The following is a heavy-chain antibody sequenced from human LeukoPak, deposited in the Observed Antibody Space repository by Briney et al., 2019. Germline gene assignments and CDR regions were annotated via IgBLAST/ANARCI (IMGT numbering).Heavy chain of an antibody. CDR1: GFTFSSYW. J-gene: IGHJ4*02. CDR2: IKQDGSEK. D-gene: IGHD3-3*02. Sequence: GGSLRLSCAASGFTFSSYWMSWVRQAPGKGLEWVANIKQDGSEKYYVDSVKGRFTISRDNAKNSLYLQMNSLRAEDTAVYYCARAGTSTTHFTPPWAFDYWGQGTLVTVSS. CDR3: ARAGTSTTHFTPPWAFDY. V-gene: IGHV3-7*01.